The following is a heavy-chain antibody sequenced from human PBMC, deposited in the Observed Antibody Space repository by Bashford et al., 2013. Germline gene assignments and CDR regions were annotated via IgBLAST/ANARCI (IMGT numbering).Heavy chain of an antibody. CDR3: ARVPGPYSSSSLDAFVY. V-gene: IGHV1-18*01. CDR2: ISAYNGNT. J-gene: IGHJ3*02. CDR1: GYTFTSYG. D-gene: IGHD6-6*01. Sequence: ASVKVSCKASGYTFTSYGISWVRQAPGQGLEWMGWISAYNGNTNYAQKLQGRVTMTTDTSTSTAYMELRSLRSDDTAVYYCARVPGPYSSSSLDAFVYLGPRDNGHRLL.